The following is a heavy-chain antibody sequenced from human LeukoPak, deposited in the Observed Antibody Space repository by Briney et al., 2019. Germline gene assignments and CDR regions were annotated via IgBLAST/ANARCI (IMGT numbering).Heavy chain of an antibody. CDR3: AKDTLDYGDSDAFDI. J-gene: IGHJ3*02. Sequence: GGSLRLSXAASGFTFSSYAMSWVRQAPGKGLEWVSAISGSGGSTYYADSVEGRFTISRDNSKNTLYLQMNSLRAEDTAVYYCAKDTLDYGDSDAFDIWGQGTMVTVSS. CDR1: GFTFSSYA. CDR2: ISGSGGST. D-gene: IGHD4-17*01. V-gene: IGHV3-23*01.